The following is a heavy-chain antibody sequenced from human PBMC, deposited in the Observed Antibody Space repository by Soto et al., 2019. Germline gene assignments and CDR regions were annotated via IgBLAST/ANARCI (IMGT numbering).Heavy chain of an antibody. CDR3: AKRVPSDLDAFDN. Sequence: GGSLRLSCAASGFTFSSYAMSWVRRAPGKGLEWVLAISGSGGRTYYADSVKGRFTISRDNSKNTLYLQMNSLRAEDTALYYCAKRVPSDLDAFDNWGQGTMVTVSS. J-gene: IGHJ3*02. CDR2: ISGSGGRT. V-gene: IGHV3-23*01. CDR1: GFTFSSYA. D-gene: IGHD2-2*01.